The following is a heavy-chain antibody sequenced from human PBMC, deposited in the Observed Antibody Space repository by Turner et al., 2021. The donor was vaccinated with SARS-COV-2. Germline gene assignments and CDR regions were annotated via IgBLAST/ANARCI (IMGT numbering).Heavy chain of an antibody. CDR3: AKQQGLYSNPMYYFDY. V-gene: IGHV3-30*18. J-gene: IGHJ4*02. CDR1: GFTFSSYG. Sequence: QVQLVESGGGVVQPGRSLRLSCAASGFTFSSYGMHWVRQAPGKGLEWVAVTSYDGSNKYYAGSVKGRFTISRDNSKNTLYLQMNSLRAEDTAVYYCAKQQGLYSNPMYYFDYWGQGTLVTVSS. D-gene: IGHD4-4*01. CDR2: TSYDGSNK.